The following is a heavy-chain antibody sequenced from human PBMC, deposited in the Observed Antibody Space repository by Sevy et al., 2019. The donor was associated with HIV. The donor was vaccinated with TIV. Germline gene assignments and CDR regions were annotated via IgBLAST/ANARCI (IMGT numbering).Heavy chain of an antibody. J-gene: IGHJ4*02. D-gene: IGHD2-2*01. CDR3: ARASDVVVPAAIITAFCDY. CDR2: ISSSSSYI. CDR1: GFTFSSYS. V-gene: IGHV3-21*01. Sequence: GGSLRLSCAASGFTFSSYSMNWVRQAPGKGLEWVSSISSSSSYIYYAHSVKGRFTISRDNAKNSLYLQMNSLRAEDTAVYYCARASDVVVPAAIITAFCDYWGQGTLVTVSS.